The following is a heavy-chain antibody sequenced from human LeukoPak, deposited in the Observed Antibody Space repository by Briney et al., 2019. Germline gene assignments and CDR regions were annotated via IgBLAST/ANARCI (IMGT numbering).Heavy chain of an antibody. CDR2: MNPNSGNT. V-gene: IGHV1-8*01. CDR1: GYTFTSYD. Sequence: ASVKVSCKASGYTFTSYDINWVRQATGQGLEWMGWMNPNSGNTGYAQKFQGRVTMTRNTSISTAYMELSSPRSEDTAVYYCARRLLEGGYLFSIGGWDYYYGMDVWGQGTTVTVSS. D-gene: IGHD5-12*01. CDR3: ARRLLEGGYLFSIGGWDYYYGMDV. J-gene: IGHJ6*02.